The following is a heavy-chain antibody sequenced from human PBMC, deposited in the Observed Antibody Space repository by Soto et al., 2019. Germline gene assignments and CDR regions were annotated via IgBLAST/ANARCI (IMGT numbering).Heavy chain of an antibody. V-gene: IGHV3-48*01. CDR2: ISSSSSTI. Sequence: EVQLVESGGGLVQPGGSLRLSCAASGFTFSSYSMNWVRQAPGKGLEWVSYISSSSSTIYYADSVKGRFTISRDNGKNSVYLQMNSLRAEDTDVYYCARDHCSSTSCYSGYFDYWGQGTLVTVSS. CDR1: GFTFSSYS. CDR3: ARDHCSSTSCYSGYFDY. J-gene: IGHJ4*02. D-gene: IGHD2-2*01.